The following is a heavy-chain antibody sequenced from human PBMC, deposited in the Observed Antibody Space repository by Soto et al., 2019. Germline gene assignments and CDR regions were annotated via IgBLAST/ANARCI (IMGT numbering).Heavy chain of an antibody. V-gene: IGHV3-23*01. J-gene: IGHJ6*02. CDR3: AKDRGYCSGGSCYPRDYYYYYGMDV. CDR1: GFTFSSYA. D-gene: IGHD2-15*01. CDR2: ISGSGGST. Sequence: GGSLRLSCAASGFTFSSYAMSWVRQAPGKGLEWVSAISGSGGSTYYADSVKGRFTISRDNSKSTLYLQMNSLRAEDTAVYYCAKDRGYCSGGSCYPRDYYYYYGMDVWGQGTTVTVSS.